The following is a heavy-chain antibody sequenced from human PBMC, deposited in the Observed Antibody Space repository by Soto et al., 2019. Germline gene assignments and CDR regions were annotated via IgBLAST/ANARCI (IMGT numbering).Heavy chain of an antibody. J-gene: IGHJ3*02. CDR3: ARGRIYVWGSYRYTPFDAFDI. V-gene: IGHV4-39*01. CDR2: IYYSGST. D-gene: IGHD3-16*02. CDR1: GGSISSSSYC. Sequence: PSETLSLTCTVSGGSISSSSYCFCCIRQPPGSGLEWIGSIYYSGSTYYNPSLKSRVTISVDTSKNQFSLKLSSVTAADTAVYYCARGRIYVWGSYRYTPFDAFDIWGQGTMVTVSS.